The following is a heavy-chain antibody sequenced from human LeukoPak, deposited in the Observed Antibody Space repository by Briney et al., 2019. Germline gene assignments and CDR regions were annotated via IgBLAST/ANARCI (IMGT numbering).Heavy chain of an antibody. CDR3: AREGGDYFDY. J-gene: IGHJ4*02. CDR1: GGTFSSYA. Sequence: ASVKVSCKTSGGTFSSYAINWVRRAPGQGLEWMGWISAYNGNTNYAQKLQGRVTMTTDTSTSTAYMELRSLRSDDTAVYYCAREGGDYFDYWGQGTLVTVSS. CDR2: ISAYNGNT. V-gene: IGHV1-18*01. D-gene: IGHD2-21*01.